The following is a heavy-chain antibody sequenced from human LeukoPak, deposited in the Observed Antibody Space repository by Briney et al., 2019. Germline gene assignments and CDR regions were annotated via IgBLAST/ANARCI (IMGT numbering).Heavy chain of an antibody. Sequence: GGSLRLSCAASGFTFSSYVMSWVRQAPGKGLEWVSAISGSGGSTYYADSVKGRFTISRDNSKNTVYLQMNSLRAEDTAVYYCAKHGLPLVVISAPLDYWGQGTLVTVAS. CDR3: AKHGLPLVVISAPLDY. V-gene: IGHV3-23*01. D-gene: IGHD2-15*01. J-gene: IGHJ4*02. CDR1: GFTFSSYV. CDR2: ISGSGGST.